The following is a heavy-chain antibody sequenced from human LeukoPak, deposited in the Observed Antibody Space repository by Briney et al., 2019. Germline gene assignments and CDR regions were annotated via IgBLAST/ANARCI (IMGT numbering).Heavy chain of an antibody. Sequence: PGGSLRLSCAASGFTFSSYSMNWVRQAPGKGLEWVSSISSSSSYIYYADSVKGRFTISRDNAKNSLYLQMNSLRAEDTAVYYCARVWDIVVVPAALDYWGRGTLVTVSS. V-gene: IGHV3-21*01. CDR2: ISSSSSYI. D-gene: IGHD2-2*01. J-gene: IGHJ2*01. CDR3: ARVWDIVVVPAALDY. CDR1: GFTFSSYS.